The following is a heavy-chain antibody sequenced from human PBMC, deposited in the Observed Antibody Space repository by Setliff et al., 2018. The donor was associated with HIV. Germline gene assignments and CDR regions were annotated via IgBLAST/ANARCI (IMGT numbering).Heavy chain of an antibody. CDR3: ARDLRDGFEEWFSTLDDGMDV. CDR2: INPNNGGT. Sequence: ASVKVSCKASGYTFTGYYVHWVRQAPGQGLEWMGWINPNNGGTNYAQKFQGRVTMTRDTSISTAYMELNRLRSDDTAVYYCARDLRDGFEEWFSTLDDGMDVWGQGTTVTVSS. V-gene: IGHV1-2*02. D-gene: IGHD3-3*01. CDR1: GYTFTGYY. J-gene: IGHJ6*02.